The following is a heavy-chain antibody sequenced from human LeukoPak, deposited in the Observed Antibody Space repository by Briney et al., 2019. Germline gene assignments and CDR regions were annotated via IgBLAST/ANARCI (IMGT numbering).Heavy chain of an antibody. J-gene: IGHJ4*02. CDR3: ARDLPGDFGVVFDY. CDR2: IYTSGST. V-gene: IGHV4-61*02. D-gene: IGHD3-3*01. Sequence: PSETLSLTCTVSGGSIRSSSYYWSWIRQPAGKGLEWIGRIYTSGSTNYNPSLKSRVTMSVDTSKNQFSLKLSSVTAADTAVYYCARDLPGDFGVVFDYWGQGTLVTVSS. CDR1: GGSIRSSSYY.